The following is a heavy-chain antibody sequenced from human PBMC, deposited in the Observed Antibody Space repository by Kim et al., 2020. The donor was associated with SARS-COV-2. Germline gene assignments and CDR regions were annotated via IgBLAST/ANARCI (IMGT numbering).Heavy chain of an antibody. V-gene: IGHV3-33*01. CDR3: ARDRLGEYGMDV. D-gene: IGHD3-16*01. CDR2: K. Sequence: KSYAYPVKGRFTITRDNSKKTLYLQMNSLRAEDTAVYYCARDRLGEYGMDVWGQGTTVTVSS. J-gene: IGHJ6*02.